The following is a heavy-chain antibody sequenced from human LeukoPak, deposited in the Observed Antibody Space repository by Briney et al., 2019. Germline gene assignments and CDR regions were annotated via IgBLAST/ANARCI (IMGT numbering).Heavy chain of an antibody. CDR3: ARDLLSDYGGVAPFDY. D-gene: IGHD4-23*01. CDR2: IIPIFGTA. J-gene: IGHJ4*02. Sequence: GASVKVSCKASGGTFSSYAISWVRQAPGQGLEWMGGIIPIFGTANYAQKFQGRVTITADESTSTAYMELSSLRSEDTAVYYCARDLLSDYGGVAPFDYWGQGTLVTVSS. CDR1: GGTFSSYA. V-gene: IGHV1-69*13.